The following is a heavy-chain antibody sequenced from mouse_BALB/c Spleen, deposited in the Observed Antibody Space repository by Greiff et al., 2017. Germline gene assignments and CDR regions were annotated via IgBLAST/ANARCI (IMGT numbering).Heavy chain of an antibody. Sequence: VQLQESGPGLVAPSQSLSITCTVSGFSLTSYGVHWVRQPPGKGLEWLGVIWAGGSTNYNSALMSRLSISKDNSKSQVFLKMSSLQTDDTAMYYCARIYYEYYYAMDYWGQGTSVTVSS. V-gene: IGHV2-9*02. CDR1: GFSLTSYG. CDR2: IWAGGST. J-gene: IGHJ4*01. D-gene: IGHD2-4*01. CDR3: ARIYYEYYYAMDY.